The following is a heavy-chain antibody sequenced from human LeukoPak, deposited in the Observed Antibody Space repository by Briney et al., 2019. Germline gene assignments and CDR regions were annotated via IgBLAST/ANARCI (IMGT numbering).Heavy chain of an antibody. J-gene: IGHJ4*02. CDR3: ARDPGIAAAGFDY. Sequence: KPSETLSLTCTVSGPSISSYYWSWIRQPPGEGLEWIGYIYYSGSTDYNTSLKSRVTLSVDTSKNQFSLKLGSVTAADTAVYYCARDPGIAAAGFDYWGQGTLVTVSS. D-gene: IGHD6-13*01. CDR1: GPSISSYY. CDR2: IYYSGST. V-gene: IGHV4-59*01.